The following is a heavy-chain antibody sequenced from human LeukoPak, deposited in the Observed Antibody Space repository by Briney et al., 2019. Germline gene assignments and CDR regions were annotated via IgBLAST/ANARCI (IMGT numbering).Heavy chain of an antibody. D-gene: IGHD2-21*01. CDR2: MDPNSGNT. CDR1: GYTFTSYD. J-gene: IGHJ4*02. CDR3: ARGILWWPPDY. V-gene: IGHV1-8*01. Sequence: ASVKVSCKASGYTFTSYDINWVRQATGQGLEWMGWMDPNSGNTGYAQKFQGRVTMTRNTSISTAYMKLSSLRSEDTAVYYCARGILWWPPDYWGQGTLVTVSS.